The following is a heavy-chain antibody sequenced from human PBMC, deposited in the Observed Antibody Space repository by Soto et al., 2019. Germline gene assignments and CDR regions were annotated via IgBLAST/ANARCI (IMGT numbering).Heavy chain of an antibody. CDR3: VRGDCIETSCYTSLFDY. CDR2: IKGDASEN. J-gene: IGHJ4*02. V-gene: IGHV3-7*01. Sequence: PGGPLSLSCAASGFTFSRYWTSWVRQAPGKGLEWVANIKGDASENSSVDSGRGRFAITRDNAGKSLYLQMNTLRGADTAVYYCVRGDCIETSCYTSLFDYWGQGTLVTVSS. D-gene: IGHD2-2*02. CDR1: GFTFSRYW.